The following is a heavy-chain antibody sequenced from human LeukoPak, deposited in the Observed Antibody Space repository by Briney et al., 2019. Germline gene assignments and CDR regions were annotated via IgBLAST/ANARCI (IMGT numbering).Heavy chain of an antibody. D-gene: IGHD1-26*01. CDR3: TTDGVGIEGATFDY. CDR1: GFTFSSYG. Sequence: GGSLRLSCAASGFTFSSYGMHWVRQAPGKGLEWVGRIKAKAHGGTTDYAAPVKGRFTISRDDSKNTLYLQMNSLKTEDTAVHYCTTDGVGIEGATFDYWGQGTLVTVSS. CDR2: IKAKAHGGTT. V-gene: IGHV3-15*01. J-gene: IGHJ4*02.